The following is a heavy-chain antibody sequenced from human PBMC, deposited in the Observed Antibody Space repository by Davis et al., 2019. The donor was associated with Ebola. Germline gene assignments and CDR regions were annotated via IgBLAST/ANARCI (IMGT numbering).Heavy chain of an antibody. CDR2: ISSTSSTI. CDR3: ARDEGPAGRFDY. J-gene: IGHJ4*02. V-gene: IGHV3-48*01. Sequence: PGGSLRLSCAASGFTFSTYSMNWVRQAAGKGLEWLSYISSTSSTIFYADSVKGRFTISRDNARNSLYLQMNSLRAEDTAVYYCARDEGPAGRFDYWGQGTLVTVSS. D-gene: IGHD2-2*01. CDR1: GFTFSTYS.